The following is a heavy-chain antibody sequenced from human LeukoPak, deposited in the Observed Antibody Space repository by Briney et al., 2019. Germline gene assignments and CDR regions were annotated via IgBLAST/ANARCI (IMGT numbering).Heavy chain of an antibody. Sequence: PSETLSLTCTVSGGSISSYYWSWIRQPPGKGLEWIGYIYYSGSTNYNPSLKSRVTISVDTSKNQFSLKLSSVTAADTAVYYCARTRRYSSSWYVPFDYWGQGTLVTVSS. V-gene: IGHV4-59*01. CDR3: ARTRRYSSSWYVPFDY. D-gene: IGHD6-13*01. CDR2: IYYSGST. CDR1: GGSISSYY. J-gene: IGHJ4*02.